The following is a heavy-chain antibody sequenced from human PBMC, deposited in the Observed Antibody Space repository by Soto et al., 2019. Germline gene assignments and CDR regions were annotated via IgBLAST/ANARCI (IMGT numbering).Heavy chain of an antibody. D-gene: IGHD4-17*01. V-gene: IGHV4-61*01. CDR3: ARGDDGESGY. Sequence: QVQLQESGPGLVKPSETLSLTCTVSGGSVSSGSYYWSWIRQPPGKGLEWIGYIYYSGSTNYNPSLKSRVTISVDTSKNQFALKLSSVTDADTAVYYCARGDDGESGYWGQGTLVTVSS. J-gene: IGHJ4*02. CDR2: IYYSGST. CDR1: GGSVSSGSYY.